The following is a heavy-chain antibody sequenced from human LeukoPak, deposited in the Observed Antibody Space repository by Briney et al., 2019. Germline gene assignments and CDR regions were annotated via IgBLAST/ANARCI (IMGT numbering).Heavy chain of an antibody. V-gene: IGHV3-7*03. CDR2: IKEDGGEK. D-gene: IGHD2-21*02. J-gene: IGHJ6*03. Sequence: GESMRLSCAASGFSFSAYYMTWVRQPPGKGLEWEAKIKEDGGEKDYVDSVKGRFTISRDNAKNSVYLQMNSLRAEDTAVYYCAKSPPTLFTTAYYYYMDVWGKGTTVTVSS. CDR1: GFSFSAYY. CDR3: AKSPPTLFTTAYYYYMDV.